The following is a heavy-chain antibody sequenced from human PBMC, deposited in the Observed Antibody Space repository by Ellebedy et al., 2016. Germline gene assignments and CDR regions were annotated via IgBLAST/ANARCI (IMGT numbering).Heavy chain of an antibody. CDR2: INSNGDKT. CDR3: ARDRNWNSRGLAFDI. J-gene: IGHJ3*02. CDR1: GFTFSNHA. V-gene: IGHV3-64*04. Sequence: GGSLRLSCSVSGFTFSNHAMHWVRQAPGKRLEYVSAINSNGDKTHYAASVKGRFTISRDNSKNTLYLQMNSLRAEDTAVYYCARDRNWNSRGLAFDIWGQGTMVTVSS. D-gene: IGHD1-7*01.